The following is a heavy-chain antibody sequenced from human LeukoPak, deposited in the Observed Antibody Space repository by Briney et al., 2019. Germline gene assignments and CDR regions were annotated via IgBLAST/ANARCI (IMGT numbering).Heavy chain of an antibody. Sequence: GGSLRLSCAASRFIFKNHAMSWVRQAPGKGLEWVSATSGSGGTKFYADSVKGRFTISRDNAKNSLYLQMNSLRAEDTAVYYCARAYGSSGYVIWGQGTLVTVSS. CDR1: RFIFKNHA. CDR3: ARAYGSSGYVI. V-gene: IGHV3-21*01. CDR2: TSGSGGTK. J-gene: IGHJ4*02. D-gene: IGHD3-22*01.